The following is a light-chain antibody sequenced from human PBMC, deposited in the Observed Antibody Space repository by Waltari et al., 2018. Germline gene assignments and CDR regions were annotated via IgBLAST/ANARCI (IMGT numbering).Light chain of an antibody. CDR1: SSDIGGFDY. CDR2: NVS. Sequence: QSALTQPASVSGSPGQSITISCTGTSSDIGGFDYVSWYQQHPGKVPRLGFHNVSQRPSGVSNRFSGSKSGNTASLTISGLQAEDEADYYCISYTSRTTYVFGTGTKVTVL. J-gene: IGLJ1*01. V-gene: IGLV2-14*01. CDR3: ISYTSRTTYV.